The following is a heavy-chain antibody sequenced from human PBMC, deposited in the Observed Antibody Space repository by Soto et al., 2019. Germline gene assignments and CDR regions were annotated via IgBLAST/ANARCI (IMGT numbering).Heavy chain of an antibody. V-gene: IGHV1-69*04. CDR1: GGTFSSYT. D-gene: IGHD5-12*01. CDR2: IIPILGIA. J-gene: IGHJ4*02. Sequence: GASVKVSCKASGGTFSSYTISWVRQAPGQGLEWMGRIIPILGIANYAQKFQGRVTITADKSTSTAYMELSSLRSEDTAVYYCARDHNHSGYEIGHYWGQGTLVTVSS. CDR3: ARDHNHSGYEIGHY.